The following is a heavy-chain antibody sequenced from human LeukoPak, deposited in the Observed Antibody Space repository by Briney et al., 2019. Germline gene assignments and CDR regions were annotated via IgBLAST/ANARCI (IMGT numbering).Heavy chain of an antibody. V-gene: IGHV3-23*01. CDR1: GFTFSSYA. Sequence: GGSLRLSCAASGFTFSSYAMSWVRQAPGKGLEWVSAISGSGGSTYYVDSVKGRFTISRDNSKNTLYLQMNSLRAEDTAVYYCAKDGGYSYGEGAFDIWGQGTMVTVSS. D-gene: IGHD5-18*01. CDR2: ISGSGGST. J-gene: IGHJ3*02. CDR3: AKDGGYSYGEGAFDI.